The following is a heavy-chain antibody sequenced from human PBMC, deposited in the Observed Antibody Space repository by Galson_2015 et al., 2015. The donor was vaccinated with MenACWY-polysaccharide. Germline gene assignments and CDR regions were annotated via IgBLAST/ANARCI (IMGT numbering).Heavy chain of an antibody. J-gene: IGHJ6*02. V-gene: IGHV1-8*01. Sequence: SVKVSCKASEYTLTSNDIIWVRQATGQGLEYTGWMNPDNGNTRNAQKFQGRVTMTSDTSMNAAYMELSSLGSEDTAVYYCARGQSRPSRYYGLDVWGQGTTVTASS. CDR1: EYTLTSND. CDR2: MNPDNGNT. CDR3: ARGQSRPSRYYGLDV. D-gene: IGHD2-2*01.